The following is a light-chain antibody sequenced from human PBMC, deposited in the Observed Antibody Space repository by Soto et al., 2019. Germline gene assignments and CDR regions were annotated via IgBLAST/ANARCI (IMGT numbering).Light chain of an antibody. V-gene: IGKV1-5*01. Sequence: DVQMTQSPSTLSASVGDRVTITCRASQSISTWLAWYQQKPGRAPRLLIYDVSNLESGVPSRFSSSGSGTEFTLTITSLQPEDFGIYYCQQYDSSRTFGQGTKVDIK. CDR2: DVS. CDR1: QSISTW. CDR3: QQYDSSRT. J-gene: IGKJ1*01.